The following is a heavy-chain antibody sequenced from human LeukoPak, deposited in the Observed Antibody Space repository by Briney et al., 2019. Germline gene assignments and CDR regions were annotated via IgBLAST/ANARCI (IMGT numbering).Heavy chain of an antibody. CDR1: GGSFSGYY. CDR3: ARVGGGSGSQMFDY. J-gene: IGHJ4*02. D-gene: IGHD1-26*01. CDR2: INHSGST. V-gene: IGHV4-34*01. Sequence: ASETLSLTCAVYGGSFSGYYWSWIRQPPGKGLEWIGEINHSGSTNYNPSLKSRVTISVDTSKNQFSLKLSSVTAADTAVYYCARVGGGSGSQMFDYWGQGTLVTVSS.